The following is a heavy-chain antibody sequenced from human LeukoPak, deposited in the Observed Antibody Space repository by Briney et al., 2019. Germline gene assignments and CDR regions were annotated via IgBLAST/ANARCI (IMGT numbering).Heavy chain of an antibody. J-gene: IGHJ4*02. Sequence: SVKVSCKASGGTFSSYTISWVRQAPGQGLEWMGRIIPILGIANYAQKFQGRATITADKSTSTAYMELSSLRSEDTAVYYCARESSLSQGVPFDYWGQGILVTVSS. CDR2: IIPILGIA. D-gene: IGHD2-2*01. V-gene: IGHV1-69*04. CDR3: ARESSLSQGVPFDY. CDR1: GGTFSSYT.